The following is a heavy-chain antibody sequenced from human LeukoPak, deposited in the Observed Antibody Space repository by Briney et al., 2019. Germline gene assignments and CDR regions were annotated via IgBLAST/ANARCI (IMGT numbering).Heavy chain of an antibody. CDR2: IIPIFGTA. Sequence: SVKASCKASGGTFSSYAISWVRQAPGQGLEWMGRIIPIFGTANYAQKFQGRVTITTDESTSTAYMELSSLRSEDTAVYYCGTRYYGSGADYWGQGTLVTVSS. CDR3: GTRYYGSGADY. J-gene: IGHJ4*02. V-gene: IGHV1-69*05. D-gene: IGHD3-10*01. CDR1: GGTFSSYA.